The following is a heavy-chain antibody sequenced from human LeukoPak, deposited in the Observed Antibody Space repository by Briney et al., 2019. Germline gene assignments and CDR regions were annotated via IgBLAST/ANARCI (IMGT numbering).Heavy chain of an antibody. D-gene: IGHD3-3*01. J-gene: IGHJ6*02. CDR2: ISSSSSYT. V-gene: IGHV3-11*05. Sequence: GGSLRLSCAASGFTFSDYYMSWIRQAPGKGLEWVSYISSSSSYTNYADSVKGRFTISRDNAKNSLYLQMNSLRSDDTAVYYCARADVLRFLEWWATPDNYGMDVWGQGTTVTVSS. CDR1: GFTFSDYY. CDR3: ARADVLRFLEWWATPDNYGMDV.